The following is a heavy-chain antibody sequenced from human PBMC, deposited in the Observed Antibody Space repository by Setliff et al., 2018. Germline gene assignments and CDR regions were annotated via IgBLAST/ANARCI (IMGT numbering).Heavy chain of an antibody. Sequence: SETLSLTCTVSGGSISYNYWSWIRQPAGKGLQWIGRINTSGSTKYNPSLKGRVTMSVDTTKNQFSLKLTSVTAADTGVYYCVRAPVYCSGDCYPRYFDAWGQGTLVAVSS. J-gene: IGHJ5*02. CDR2: INTSGST. CDR1: GGSISYNY. D-gene: IGHD2-21*01. V-gene: IGHV4-4*07. CDR3: VRAPVYCSGDCYPRYFDA.